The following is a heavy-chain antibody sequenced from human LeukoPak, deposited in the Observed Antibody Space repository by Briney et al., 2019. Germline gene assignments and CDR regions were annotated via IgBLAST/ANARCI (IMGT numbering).Heavy chain of an antibody. CDR1: GFAFSSYA. D-gene: IGHD3-16*02. V-gene: IGHV3-30-3*01. J-gene: IGHJ5*02. CDR2: ISYDGGNK. Sequence: GGSLRLSCAASGFAFSSYAMHWVRQAPGKGLEWVAVISYDGGNKYYADAVKGRFTISRDNSKNTLYVQMNSLRAEGTAVYYCARVALEGAIANWFDPWGQGTLVTVSS. CDR3: ARVALEGAIANWFDP.